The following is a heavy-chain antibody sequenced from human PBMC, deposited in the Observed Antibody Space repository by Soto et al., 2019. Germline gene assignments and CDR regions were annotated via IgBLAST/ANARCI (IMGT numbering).Heavy chain of an antibody. CDR3: ASSAPAAASLRAFYYNY. J-gene: IGHJ4*02. D-gene: IGHD3-10*01. V-gene: IGHV1-2*02. CDR1: GYTFTGYY. Sequence: GASVKVSCKASGYTFTGYYMHWVRQAPGQGLEWMGWINPNSGGTNCAQKFQGRVTITADESTSTAYMELSSLRSEDTAVYYCASSAPAAASLRAFYYNYWGQGTLVTVSS. CDR2: INPNSGGT.